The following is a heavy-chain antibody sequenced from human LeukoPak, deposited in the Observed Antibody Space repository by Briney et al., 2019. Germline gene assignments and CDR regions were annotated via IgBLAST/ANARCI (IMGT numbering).Heavy chain of an antibody. D-gene: IGHD3-22*01. CDR3: ARARKYYYDSSGLLDY. Sequence: SETLSLTCAVYGGSFSGYYWRWIRQPPGKGLEWIGEINHSGSTNYNPSLKSRVTISVDTSKNQFSLKLSSVTAADTAVYYCARARKYYYDSSGLLDYWGQGTLVTVSS. CDR2: INHSGST. V-gene: IGHV4-34*01. J-gene: IGHJ4*02. CDR1: GGSFSGYY.